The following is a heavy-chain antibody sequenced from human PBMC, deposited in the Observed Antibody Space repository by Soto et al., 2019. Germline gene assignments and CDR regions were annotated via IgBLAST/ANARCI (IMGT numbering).Heavy chain of an antibody. CDR1: GGTFGNTA. J-gene: IGHJ5*02. Sequence: QVQLVQSGAEVKEPGSSVNVSCKTSGGTFGNTAVTWVRQVPGQGLEWIGGIVPLFGTANYAQKFRGRVMITADESTSTAYMGLGSLRPDDTAIYYCARDGDPGYSFWSGPLGGGRFDPWGQGTLVTVSS. D-gene: IGHD3-3*01. V-gene: IGHV1-69*12. CDR2: IVPLFGTA. CDR3: ARDGDPGYSFWSGPLGGGRFDP.